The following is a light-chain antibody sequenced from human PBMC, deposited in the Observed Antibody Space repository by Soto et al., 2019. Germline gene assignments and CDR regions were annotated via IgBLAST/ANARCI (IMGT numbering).Light chain of an antibody. V-gene: IGLV2-14*01. Sequence: ALTQPASVSGSPGQSITISCTGTSSDVGSYNYVSWYQQHPGKAPKLMIYEVSTRPSGVSSRFSGFKSGNTASLSISGLQAEDEADHYCSSYTSSSTVFGTGTKVTVL. CDR1: SSDVGSYNY. J-gene: IGLJ1*01. CDR3: SSYTSSSTV. CDR2: EVS.